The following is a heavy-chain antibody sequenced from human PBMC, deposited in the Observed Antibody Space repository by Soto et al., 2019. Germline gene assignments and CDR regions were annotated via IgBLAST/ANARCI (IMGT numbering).Heavy chain of an antibody. CDR1: GGTFGSYA. J-gene: IGHJ4*02. V-gene: IGHV1-69*01. Sequence: QVQLVQSGAEVKKPGSSVKVSCKASGGTFGSYAFSWVRQAPGQGLEWMGGIIPVSGAAHYAQKFQGRVTSTADEYTSTAYMELSILSSPDTAVYYCATALGCRSTSCTLDYWGQGTRVIVSS. CDR2: IIPVSGAA. D-gene: IGHD2-2*01. CDR3: ATALGCRSTSCTLDY.